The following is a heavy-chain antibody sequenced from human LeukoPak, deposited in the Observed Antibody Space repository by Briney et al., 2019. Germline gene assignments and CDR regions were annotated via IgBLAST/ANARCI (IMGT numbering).Heavy chain of an antibody. CDR2: IIPILGIA. CDR1: GGTFSSYA. CDR3: ARDKRTIFGVVTYYYYGMDV. V-gene: IGHV1-69*04. J-gene: IGHJ6*02. D-gene: IGHD3-3*01. Sequence: ASVKVSCKASGGTFSSYAISWVRQAPGQGLEWMGRIIPILGIANYAQKFQGRVTITADKSTSTAYMELSSLRSGDTAVYYCARDKRTIFGVVTYYYYGMDVWGQGTTVTVSS.